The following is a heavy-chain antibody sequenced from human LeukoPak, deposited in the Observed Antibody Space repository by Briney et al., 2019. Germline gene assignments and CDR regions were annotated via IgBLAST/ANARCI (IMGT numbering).Heavy chain of an antibody. V-gene: IGHV1-8*03. Sequence: ASVKVSCKASGYTFTSYDTNWVRQATGQGLEWMGWMNPNSGNTGYAQKFQGRVTITRNTSISTAYMELSSLRSEDTAVYYCARAVGVGYSYTAFSDYWGQGTLVTVSS. CDR3: ARAVGVGYSYTAFSDY. CDR1: GYTFTSYD. D-gene: IGHD5-18*01. CDR2: MNPNSGNT. J-gene: IGHJ4*02.